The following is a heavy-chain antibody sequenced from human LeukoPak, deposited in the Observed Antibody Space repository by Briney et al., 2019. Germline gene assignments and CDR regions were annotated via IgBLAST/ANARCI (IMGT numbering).Heavy chain of an antibody. CDR1: GFTFSSYG. Sequence: GGSLRLSCAASGFTFSSYGMHWVRQAPGKGLEWVAYIRYDGSNKYYAASVKGRFTISRDKSKSTLNPQMNSLRAEDTAVYYCAKDPTHFRVWDDYDSIVLNSWGQGTLVTVSS. CDR3: AKDPTHFRVWDDYDSIVLNS. V-gene: IGHV3-30*02. J-gene: IGHJ4*02. D-gene: IGHD3-22*01. CDR2: IRYDGSNK.